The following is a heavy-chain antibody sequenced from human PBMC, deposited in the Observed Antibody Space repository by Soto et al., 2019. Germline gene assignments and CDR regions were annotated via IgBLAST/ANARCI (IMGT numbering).Heavy chain of an antibody. J-gene: IGHJ6*03. CDR1: GGSISSSDYY. CDR3: ARQAGAFGYYMDV. CDR2: IYYSGTT. D-gene: IGHD3-3*02. Sequence: QLQLQESGPGLVKPSETLSLTCTVSGGSISSSDYYWGWIRQPPGKGLEWIGAIYYSGTTYYSPSLQSRVTISVDTSKNHFSLRMRSVTAADKAVYFCARQAGAFGYYMDVWGKGTKVTVSS. V-gene: IGHV4-39*01.